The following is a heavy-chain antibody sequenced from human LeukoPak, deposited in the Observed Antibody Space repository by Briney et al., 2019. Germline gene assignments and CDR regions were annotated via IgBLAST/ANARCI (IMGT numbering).Heavy chain of an antibody. J-gene: IGHJ4*02. CDR3: VGYDFWSGYYIDY. CDR1: GASISSQY. Sequence: SETLSPTWPLDGASISSQYWSWIRQPPGKGLEWIGYIYYSGSTNYNPSHKTRVTISVATSKNHFSLKLSSVTAADTAVYYCVGYDFWSGYYIDYWGQGTLVTVSS. V-gene: IGHV4-59*11. CDR2: IYYSGST. D-gene: IGHD3-3*01.